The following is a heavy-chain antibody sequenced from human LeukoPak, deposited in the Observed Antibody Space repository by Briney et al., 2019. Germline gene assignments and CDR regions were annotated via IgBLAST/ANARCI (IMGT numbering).Heavy chain of an antibody. CDR3: ACVYY. CDR2: TRNKVYSYTT. Sequence: GGSLRLSCAASGFTFSDHYMDWVRQAPGKGLEWVGRTRNKVYSYTTEYAASVKGRFTISRDDSENSLYLQMNSLTTEDTAVYYCACVYYWGQGTLVTVSS. J-gene: IGHJ4*02. CDR1: GFTFSDHY. V-gene: IGHV3-72*01.